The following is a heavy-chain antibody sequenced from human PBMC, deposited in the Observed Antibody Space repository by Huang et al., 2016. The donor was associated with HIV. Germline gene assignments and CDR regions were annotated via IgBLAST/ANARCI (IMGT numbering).Heavy chain of an antibody. CDR2: IYTSGST. Sequence: QVQLQESGPGLVKPSQTLSLTCTVSGASISSGSYYWTWIRQPAGKGLEWIGHIYTSGSTNYNPSLKSRVTISIDTSKNPVALRLNSVAAADTAVYYCATWPPGSQMRAFDIWGPGTMITVSS. D-gene: IGHD2-15*01. V-gene: IGHV4-61*09. CDR1: GASISSGSYY. CDR3: ATWPPGSQMRAFDI. J-gene: IGHJ3*02.